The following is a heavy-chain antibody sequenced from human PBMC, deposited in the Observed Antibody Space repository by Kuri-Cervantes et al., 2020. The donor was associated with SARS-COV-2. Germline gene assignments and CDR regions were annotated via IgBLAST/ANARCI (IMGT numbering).Heavy chain of an antibody. CDR1: GYTFINYY. V-gene: IGHV1-2*02. CDR2: INPNSGGT. Sequence: ASVKVSCKASGYTFINYYMHWVRQAPGQGLEWMGLINPNSGGTNYAQKFQGRVTMTRDTSISTAYMELSRLRSDDTAVYYCARKSSDFWSGYPQTYYYYYMDVWGKGTTVTVSS. CDR3: ARKSSDFWSGYPQTYYYYYMDV. D-gene: IGHD3-3*01. J-gene: IGHJ6*03.